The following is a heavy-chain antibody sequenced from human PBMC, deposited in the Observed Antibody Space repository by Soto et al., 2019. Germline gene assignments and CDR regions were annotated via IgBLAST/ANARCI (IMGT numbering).Heavy chain of an antibody. CDR2: IVVGSGNT. CDR3: ATSFGSGSRAFDY. D-gene: IGHD3-10*01. Sequence: ASVKVSCKASGFTFTSSAMQWVRQARGQRLEWIGWIVVGSGNTNYAQKFQERVTLTADKSTSTAYMVLSSLRSEDTAIYYCATSFGSGSRAFDYWGQGALVTLSS. J-gene: IGHJ4*02. V-gene: IGHV1-58*02. CDR1: GFTFTSSA.